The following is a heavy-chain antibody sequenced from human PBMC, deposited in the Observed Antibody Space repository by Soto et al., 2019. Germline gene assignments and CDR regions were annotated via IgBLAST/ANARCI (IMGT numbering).Heavy chain of an antibody. CDR2: ISAYNGNT. J-gene: IGHJ4*02. D-gene: IGHD5-18*01. CDR3: ARSLLVGYGLEGESD. CDR1: GYTFTSYG. Sequence: QVQLVQSGAEVKKPGASVKVSCKASGYTFTSYGISWVRQAPGQGLEWMGWISAYNGNTNYAQKLQGRVTMTTDTAXXTAYMELRSLRSDDTAVYYCARSLLVGYGLEGESDWGQGTLVTVSS. V-gene: IGHV1-18*01.